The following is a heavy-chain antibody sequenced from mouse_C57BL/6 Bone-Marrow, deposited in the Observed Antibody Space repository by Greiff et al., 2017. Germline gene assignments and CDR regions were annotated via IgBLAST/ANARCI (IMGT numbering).Heavy chain of an antibody. D-gene: IGHD1-1*01. J-gene: IGHJ1*03. V-gene: IGHV1-81*01. CDR1: GYTFTSYG. CDR2: IYPRSGNT. CDR3: ARCPITTVVATPYWYFYV. Sequence: VQRVESGAELARPGASVKLSCKASGYTFTSYGISWVQQRTGQGLEWIGEIYPRSGNTYYNEKFKGKATLTADKASSTAYMELRSLTSEDSAVYFCARCPITTVVATPYWYFYVWGTGTTVTVSS.